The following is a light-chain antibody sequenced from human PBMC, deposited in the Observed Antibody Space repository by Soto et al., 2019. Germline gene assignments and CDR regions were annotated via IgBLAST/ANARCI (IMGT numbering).Light chain of an antibody. CDR3: QQYGSPPRT. CDR2: AAA. J-gene: IGKJ1*01. Sequence: EIVLTQSPGTLSLSPWERATLSCRASQSISSGFLGWYQQKPGQAPRLLIYAAANRATGIPDRFSGSGSGTDFTLTISRLEPEDFAVYYCQQYGSPPRTFGQGTKVDIK. V-gene: IGKV3-20*01. CDR1: QSISSGF.